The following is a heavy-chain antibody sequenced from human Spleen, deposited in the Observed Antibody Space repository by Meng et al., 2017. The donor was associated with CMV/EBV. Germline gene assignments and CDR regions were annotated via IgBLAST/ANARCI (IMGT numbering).Heavy chain of an antibody. CDR2: IYPSDSDT. J-gene: IGHJ4*02. D-gene: IGHD6-6*01. CDR3: ARDRSNIATRAKIDY. Sequence: GGSLRLSCKGSGYTFTNYWIVWVRQMPGKGLEWMGIIYPSDSDTKYSPSLQGQVTISRDNSKITLYLQMSSLRAEDTAVYYCARDRSNIATRAKIDYWGQGTLVTVSS. CDR1: GYTFTNYW. V-gene: IGHV5-51*01.